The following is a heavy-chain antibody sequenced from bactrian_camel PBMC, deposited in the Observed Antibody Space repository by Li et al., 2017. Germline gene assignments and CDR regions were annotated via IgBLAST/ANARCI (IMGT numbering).Heavy chain of an antibody. J-gene: IGHJ4*01. Sequence: HVQLVESGGDSVQAGMSLNVSCVASGVTRNAYCIGWFRQAPGKGLEWVSSIWTGSPSSTHYADSVKGRFTISRDNTKNMLYLQMSSLKSEDTALYYCAKLVDLVESYNPGPPRLASGYWGQGTQVTVS. CDR1: GVTRNAYC. V-gene: IGHV3-2*01. CDR2: IWTGSPSST. D-gene: IGHD1*01. CDR3: AKLVDLVESYNPGPPRLASGY.